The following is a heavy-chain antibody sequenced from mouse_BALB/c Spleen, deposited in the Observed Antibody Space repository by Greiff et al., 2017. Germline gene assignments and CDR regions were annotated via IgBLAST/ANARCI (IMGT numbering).Heavy chain of an antibody. D-gene: IGHD2-4*01. CDR1: GFTFNTNA. CDR3: VREMITGLAY. CDR2: IRSKSNNYAT. J-gene: IGHJ3*01. Sequence: EVQLVETGGGLVQPKGSLKLSCAASGFTFNTNAMNWVRQAPGKGLEWVARIRSKSNNYATYYADSVKDRFTISRDDSQSMLYLQMNNLKTEDTAMYYCVREMITGLAYWGQGTLVTVSA. V-gene: IGHV10S3*01.